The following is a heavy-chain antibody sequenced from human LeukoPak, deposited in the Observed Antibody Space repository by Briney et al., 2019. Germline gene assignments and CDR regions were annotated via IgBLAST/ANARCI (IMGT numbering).Heavy chain of an antibody. V-gene: IGHV3-48*03. J-gene: IGHJ3*02. CDR2: ITSGGDII. CDR3: ARYRADGGSYDALGI. D-gene: IGHD3-16*01. CDR1: GFTFRSYE. Sequence: GGSLRLSCVGSGFTFRSYEMNWVRQAPGKGLDWVSYITSGGDIIYYADSVKGRFTISRDNAKNSVYLQLNSLRAEDTAVYYCARYRADGGSYDALGIWGQGTLVTVSS.